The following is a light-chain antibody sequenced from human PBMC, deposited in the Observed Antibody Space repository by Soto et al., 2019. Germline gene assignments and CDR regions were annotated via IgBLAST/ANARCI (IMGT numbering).Light chain of an antibody. Sequence: DIQMTQSPSSLSASVGDRVTITCRARQSIRSYLTWDQQKPGKAPKLLTYAASSLPSGVPSRFSGSGSGTDFTLTISSLQPEDVATYYCQQSYSTPSFGPGTKVDIK. J-gene: IGKJ3*01. CDR3: QQSYSTPS. CDR1: QSIRSY. V-gene: IGKV1-39*01. CDR2: AAS.